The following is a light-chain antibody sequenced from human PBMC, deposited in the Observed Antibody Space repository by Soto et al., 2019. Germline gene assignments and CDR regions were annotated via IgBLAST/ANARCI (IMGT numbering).Light chain of an antibody. CDR2: GAS. Sequence: DIQMTQAPSSLSASVGDRVTITCRASQAIRNSLNWYQHKPGKAPNLLIYGASSLQSGVPSRFSGSGSGTDFTLTITSLQPEDFATYCCQHSYSTPFTFGPGTKVDIK. J-gene: IGKJ3*01. CDR1: QAIRNS. CDR3: QHSYSTPFT. V-gene: IGKV1-39*01.